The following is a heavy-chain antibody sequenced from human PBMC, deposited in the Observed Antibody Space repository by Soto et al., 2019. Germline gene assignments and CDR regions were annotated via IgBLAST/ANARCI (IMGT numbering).Heavy chain of an antibody. Sequence: PGESLKISCKGSGYSFTSYWIGWVRQMPGKGLEWMGIIYPGDSDTRYSPSFQGQVTISADKSISTAYLQWSSLKASDTAMYYCARVASHIYDFWSGSLHPWGQGTLVTVPQ. J-gene: IGHJ5*02. CDR2: IYPGDSDT. CDR1: GYSFTSYW. D-gene: IGHD3-3*01. V-gene: IGHV5-51*01. CDR3: ARVASHIYDFWSGSLHP.